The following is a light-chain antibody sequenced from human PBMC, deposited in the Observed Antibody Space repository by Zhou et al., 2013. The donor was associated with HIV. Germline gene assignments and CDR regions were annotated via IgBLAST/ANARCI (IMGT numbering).Light chain of an antibody. CDR3: QQCYSTPLT. CDR2: AAS. Sequence: DIQMTQSPSSLSASVGDRVTITCQASQDISNYLNWYQQKPGKAPKLLIYAASSLQSGVPSRFSGSGSGTDFTLTIRSLQPEDFATYYCQQCYSTPLTFGQGTKLEIK. V-gene: IGKV1-39*01. J-gene: IGKJ2*01. CDR1: QDISNY.